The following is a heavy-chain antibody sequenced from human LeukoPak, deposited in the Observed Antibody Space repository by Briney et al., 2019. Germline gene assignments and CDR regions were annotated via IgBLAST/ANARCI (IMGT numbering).Heavy chain of an antibody. J-gene: IGHJ6*02. D-gene: IGHD5-12*01. CDR1: GYSFTSYW. CDR2: IYPGDSDT. Sequence: GESLKISCKGSGYSFTSYWIGWVRQMPGKGREWMGIIYPGDSDTRYSPSFQGQVTISADKSISTAYLQWSSLKASDTAMYYCARHMVATTSYYYGMDVWGQGTTVTVSS. V-gene: IGHV5-51*01. CDR3: ARHMVATTSYYYGMDV.